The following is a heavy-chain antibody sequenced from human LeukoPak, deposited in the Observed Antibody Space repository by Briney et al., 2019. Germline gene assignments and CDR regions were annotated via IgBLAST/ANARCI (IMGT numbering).Heavy chain of an antibody. Sequence: PGGSLRLSCAASGFTFSSYAMSWVRQAPGKGLEWVSAISGSGGSTYYADSVKGRFTISRDNSKNTLYLQMNSLRAEDTAVYYCAKGPDFRSGYYDDYWGQGTLVTVSS. CDR3: AKGPDFRSGYYDDY. CDR2: ISGSGGST. CDR1: GFTFSSYA. V-gene: IGHV3-23*01. D-gene: IGHD3-3*01. J-gene: IGHJ4*02.